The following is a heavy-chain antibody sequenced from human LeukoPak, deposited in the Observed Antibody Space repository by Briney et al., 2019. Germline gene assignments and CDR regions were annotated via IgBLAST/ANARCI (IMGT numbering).Heavy chain of an antibody. CDR2: ISGSGGST. D-gene: IGHD1-1*01. CDR3: AKDRWTEVDAFDI. CDR1: GFTFSSYS. Sequence: GGSLRLSCAASGFTFSSYSMNWVRQAPGKGLEWVSAISGSGGSTYYADSVKGRFTISRDNSKNTLYLQMNSLRAEDTAVYYCAKDRWTEVDAFDIWGQGTMVTVSS. V-gene: IGHV3-23*01. J-gene: IGHJ3*02.